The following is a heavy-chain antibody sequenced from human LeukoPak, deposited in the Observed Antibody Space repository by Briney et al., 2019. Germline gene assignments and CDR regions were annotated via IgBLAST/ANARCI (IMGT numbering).Heavy chain of an antibody. CDR2: IYYSGST. Sequence: SETLSLTCTVSGGSISSYYWSWIRQPPGKGLESSGYIYYSGSTNYNPSLKSRVTISVDTSKNQFSLKLSSVTAADTAVYYCARDGVIAAAANRWFDPWGQGTLVTVSS. CDR1: GGSISSYY. D-gene: IGHD6-13*01. V-gene: IGHV4-59*01. J-gene: IGHJ5*02. CDR3: ARDGVIAAAANRWFDP.